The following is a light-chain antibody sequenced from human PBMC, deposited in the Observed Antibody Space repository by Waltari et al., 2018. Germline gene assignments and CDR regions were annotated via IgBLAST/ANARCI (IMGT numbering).Light chain of an antibody. CDR3: QQYNSFSGGGT. CDR2: KAS. CDR1: QSISSW. J-gene: IGKJ1*01. Sequence: DIQMTQSPSTLSASVGDRVIITCRASQSISSWLAWYQQKPGKAPNLLIYKASNLESGVPSRFSGSGSGTEFTLTISIRQPDDFATYYCQQYNSFSGGGTFGQGTKVEIK. V-gene: IGKV1-5*03.